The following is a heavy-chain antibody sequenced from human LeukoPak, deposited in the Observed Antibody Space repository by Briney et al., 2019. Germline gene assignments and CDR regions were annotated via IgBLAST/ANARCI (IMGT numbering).Heavy chain of an antibody. J-gene: IGHJ6*03. V-gene: IGHV4-39*01. Sequence: SETLSLTCIVSGGYISSSSYYWGWTRQPPGRGLEGIGSIFYSRSTSYDPYLKSRVTISVDTSKNQFSLKLSSVTAADTAVYYCARQVGGDYYYYMDVWGKGTTVTVSS. CDR3: ARQVGGDYYYYMDV. CDR1: GGYISSSSYY. CDR2: IFYSRST. D-gene: IGHD4-23*01.